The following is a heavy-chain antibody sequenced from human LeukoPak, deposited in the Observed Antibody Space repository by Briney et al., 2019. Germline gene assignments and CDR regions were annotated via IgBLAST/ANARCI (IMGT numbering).Heavy chain of an antibody. CDR2: INHSGST. Sequence: SETLSLTCAVYGGSFSGYYWSWIRQPPGKGLEWIGEINHSGSTNYNPSLKSRVTISVDKSKNQFSLKLSSVTAADTAVYYCARSNYGGTYWYFDLWGRGTLVTVSS. CDR1: GGSFSGYY. CDR3: ARSNYGGTYWYFDL. J-gene: IGHJ2*01. D-gene: IGHD4-17*01. V-gene: IGHV4-34*01.